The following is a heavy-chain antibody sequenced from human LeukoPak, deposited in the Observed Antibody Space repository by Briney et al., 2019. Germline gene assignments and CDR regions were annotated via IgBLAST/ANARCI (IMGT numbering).Heavy chain of an antibody. D-gene: IGHD3-10*01. CDR1: GYTFTGYY. V-gene: IGHV1-2*02. CDR3: ARNLWFGESSDAFDM. J-gene: IGHJ3*02. Sequence: ASVKVSCRASGYTFTGYYMHWVRQAPGQGLEWMGWINPKSGGTNYAQKFQGRVTMTRDTSISTAYMDMSSLRSDDTAVYYCARNLWFGESSDAFDMWGQGTMVTVSS. CDR2: INPKSGGT.